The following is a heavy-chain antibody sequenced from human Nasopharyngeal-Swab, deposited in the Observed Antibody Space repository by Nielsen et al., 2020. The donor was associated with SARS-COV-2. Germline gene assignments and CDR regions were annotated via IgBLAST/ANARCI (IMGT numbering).Heavy chain of an antibody. CDR2: INAGNGNT. J-gene: IGHJ6*02. Sequence: ASVKVSCKASGYTFTSYAMHWVRQDPGQRLEWMGWINAGNGNTKYSQKFQGRVTITRDTSASTAYMELSSLRSEDTAVYYCARAHRWTTVTTNYYGMDVWGQGTTVTVSS. D-gene: IGHD4-11*01. CDR1: GYTFTSYA. CDR3: ARAHRWTTVTTNYYGMDV. V-gene: IGHV1-3*01.